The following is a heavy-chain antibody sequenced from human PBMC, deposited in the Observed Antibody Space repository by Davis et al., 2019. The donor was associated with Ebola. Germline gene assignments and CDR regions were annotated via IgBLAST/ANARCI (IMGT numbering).Heavy chain of an antibody. V-gene: IGHV3-11*01. Sequence: PGGSLRLSCAASGFTFSDYYMSLIRQAPGKGLEWVSYISSSSSTIYYADSVKGRFTISRDNAKNSLYLQMNSLRAEDTAVYYCAKTTAAAGHNTYLYYYYGMDVWGQGTTVTVSS. CDR2: ISSSSSTI. CDR1: GFTFSDYY. CDR3: AKTTAAAGHNTYLYYYYGMDV. D-gene: IGHD6-13*01. J-gene: IGHJ6*02.